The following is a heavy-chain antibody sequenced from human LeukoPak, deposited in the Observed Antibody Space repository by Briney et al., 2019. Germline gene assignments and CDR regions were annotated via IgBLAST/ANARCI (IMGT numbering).Heavy chain of an antibody. CDR2: ISAYNGNT. J-gene: IGHJ6*03. CDR3: ARDQLLWFGELLSTYYYYYYMDV. Sequence: GASVKVSCKASGYTFTTYSMNWVRQAPGRGLEWMGWISAYNGNTNYAQKLQGRVTMTTDTSTSTAYMELRSLRSDDTAVYYCARDQLLWFGELLSTYYYYYYMDVWGKGTTVTVSS. D-gene: IGHD3-10*01. V-gene: IGHV1-18*01. CDR1: GYTFTTYS.